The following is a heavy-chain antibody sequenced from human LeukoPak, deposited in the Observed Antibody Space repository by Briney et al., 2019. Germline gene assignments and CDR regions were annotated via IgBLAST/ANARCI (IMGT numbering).Heavy chain of an antibody. CDR2: IGTAGDT. J-gene: IGHJ4*02. V-gene: IGHV3-13*01. Sequence: PGGSLRLSCAASGFTFSSYDMHWVRQATGKGLEWVSAIGTAGDTYYPGSAKGRFTISRENAKNSLYLQMNSLRAGDTAVYYCARDRITMVRGVMGYWGQGTLVTVSS. CDR3: ARDRITMVRGVMGY. CDR1: GFTFSSYD. D-gene: IGHD3-10*01.